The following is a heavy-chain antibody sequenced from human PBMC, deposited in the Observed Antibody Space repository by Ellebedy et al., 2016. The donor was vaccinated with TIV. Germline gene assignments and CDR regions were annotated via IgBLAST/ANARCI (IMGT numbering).Heavy chain of an antibody. CDR1: GGSFSGYY. J-gene: IGHJ6*02. D-gene: IGHD3-10*01. CDR3: ARGKRRVPGVRGEINYFHYEMDV. Sequence: MPSETLSLTCAVYGGSFSGYYWSWIRQPPGKGLEWIGEINHSGSTNYNPSLKIRVTVSVDTSEKQFSLKLSSVTAADTAVYYCARGKRRVPGVRGEINYFHYEMDVWGHGTTVTVSS. CDR2: INHSGST. V-gene: IGHV4-34*01.